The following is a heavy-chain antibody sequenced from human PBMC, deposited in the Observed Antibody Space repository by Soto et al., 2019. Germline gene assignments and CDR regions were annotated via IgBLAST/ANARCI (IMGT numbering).Heavy chain of an antibody. Sequence: SETLSLTCTVSGGSISSGDYYWSWIRQPPGKGLEWIGYIYYSGSTYYNPSLKSRVTISVDTSKNQFSLKLSSVTAADTAVYYCAREPLLSPTHCSGGSCCSDWFDPWGQGTLVTVSS. V-gene: IGHV4-30-4*01. CDR3: AREPLLSPTHCSGGSCCSDWFDP. D-gene: IGHD2-15*01. J-gene: IGHJ5*02. CDR2: IYYSGST. CDR1: GGSISSGDYY.